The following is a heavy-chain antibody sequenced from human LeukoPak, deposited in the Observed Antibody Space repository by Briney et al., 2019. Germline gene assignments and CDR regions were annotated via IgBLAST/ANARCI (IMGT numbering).Heavy chain of an antibody. J-gene: IGHJ4*02. CDR2: ISSSSSYI. Sequence: GGSLRLSCAASGFTFSSYSMNWVRQAPGKGLEWVSSISSSSSYIYYADSVKGRFTISRDNAKNSLYLQMNSLRAEDTAVYYCARYDCSGGSCYPQYYFDYWGQGTLVTVTS. CDR3: ARYDCSGGSCYPQYYFDY. V-gene: IGHV3-21*01. D-gene: IGHD2-15*01. CDR1: GFTFSSYS.